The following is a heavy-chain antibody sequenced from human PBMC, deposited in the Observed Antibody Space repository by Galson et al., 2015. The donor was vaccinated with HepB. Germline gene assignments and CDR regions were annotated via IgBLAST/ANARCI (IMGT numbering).Heavy chain of an antibody. CDR2: LIYDGSYK. V-gene: IGHV3-30*03. J-gene: IGHJ6*03. Sequence: SLRLSCAASGFTFSNYGMHWVRQAPGKGLEWVAFLIYDGSYKFYADSVKGRFTISRDNSKNSLYLQLDSLRAEDAAVYYCARVERIEAGDFWSGYSYYYYMDVWGKGTSVTVSS. CDR1: GFTFSNYG. CDR3: ARVERIEAGDFWSGYSYYYYMDV. D-gene: IGHD3-3*01.